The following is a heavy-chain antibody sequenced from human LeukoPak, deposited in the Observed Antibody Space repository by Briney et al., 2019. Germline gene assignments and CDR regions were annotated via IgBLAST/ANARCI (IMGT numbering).Heavy chain of an antibody. CDR2: ISTSGSTI. CDR1: GFTFSSYE. CDR3: ARRQTAGTRVFDY. J-gene: IGHJ4*02. Sequence: GGSLRLSCAASGFTFSSYEMNWVRQAPGKGLEWVSYISTSGSTIYYADSVKGRFTISRDNAKNSLHLQMNSLRAEDTAVYYCARRQTAGTRVFDYWGQGTLVTISS. V-gene: IGHV3-48*03.